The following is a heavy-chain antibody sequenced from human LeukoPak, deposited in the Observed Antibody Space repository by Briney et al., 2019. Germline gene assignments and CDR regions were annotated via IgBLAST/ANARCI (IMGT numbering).Heavy chain of an antibody. CDR3: ARAVAGKIDY. CDR1: GGSISSYY. CDR2: IYYSGST. J-gene: IGHJ4*02. Sequence: SETLSLTCTVSGGSISSYYWSWIRQPPGKGLEWIGYIYYSGSTNYNPSLKSRVTISVDTSKNQFSLKLSSVTAADTAVYYCARAVAGKIDYWGQGTLVTVSS. D-gene: IGHD6-19*01. V-gene: IGHV4-59*01.